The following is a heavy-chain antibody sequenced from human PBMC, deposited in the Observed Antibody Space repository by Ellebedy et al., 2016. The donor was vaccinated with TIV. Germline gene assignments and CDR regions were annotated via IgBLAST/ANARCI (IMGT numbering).Heavy chain of an antibody. V-gene: IGHV3-23*01. CDR2: ISGNAGNT. CDR3: ARVDGGNSPFDY. J-gene: IGHJ4*02. Sequence: GESLKISXAASGFMFDSSAMSWVRQAPGKGLEWVSSISGNAGNTHYAESVKGRFTISRDNAKNTVYLQMNSVGVEDTGVYYCARVDGGNSPFDYWGQGTLVTVSS. D-gene: IGHD4-23*01. CDR1: GFMFDSSA.